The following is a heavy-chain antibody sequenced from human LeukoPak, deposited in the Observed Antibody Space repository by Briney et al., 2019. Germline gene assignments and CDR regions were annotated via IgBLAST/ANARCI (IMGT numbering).Heavy chain of an antibody. CDR2: ISYGGST. D-gene: IGHD2-21*01. Sequence: KPSETLSLTCTVSGGSISSNSNYWAWIRQPPGGGLEWIGSISYGGSTYYSPSLESRVTISVDTSKNQFSLRLSSVTAADTAVYYCARQALWFFDHWGQGTLVTVSS. CDR3: ARQALWFFDH. J-gene: IGHJ4*02. CDR1: GGSISSNSNY. V-gene: IGHV4-39*01.